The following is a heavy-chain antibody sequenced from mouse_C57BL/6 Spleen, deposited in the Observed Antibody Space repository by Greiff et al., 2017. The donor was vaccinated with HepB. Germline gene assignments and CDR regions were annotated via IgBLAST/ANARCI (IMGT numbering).Heavy chain of an antibody. CDR3: ARSRDGYPFAY. CDR2: IYWDDDK. Sequence: QVTLKESGPGILQSSQTLSLTCSFSGFSLSTSGMGVSWIRQPSGKGLEWLAHIYWDDDKRYNPSLKSRLTISKDTSRNQVFLKITSVDTADTATYYCARSRDGYPFAYWGQGTLVTVSA. D-gene: IGHD2-3*01. J-gene: IGHJ3*01. V-gene: IGHV8-12*01. CDR1: GFSLSTSGMG.